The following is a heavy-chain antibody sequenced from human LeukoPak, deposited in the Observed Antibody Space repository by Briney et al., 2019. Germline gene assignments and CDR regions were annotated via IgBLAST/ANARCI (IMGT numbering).Heavy chain of an antibody. Sequence: GGSLRLSCAAPGFTFSSCAMSWVRQAPGGGLEWVSTISHTGGSTHYADSVKGRFTISRDNSKNTVYLQVNTVRADDTAVYYCAKANSGSYLDYFDSWGQGTLVTVSS. CDR3: AKANSGSYLDYFDS. V-gene: IGHV3-23*01. CDR1: GFTFSSCA. D-gene: IGHD1-26*01. J-gene: IGHJ4*02. CDR2: ISHTGGST.